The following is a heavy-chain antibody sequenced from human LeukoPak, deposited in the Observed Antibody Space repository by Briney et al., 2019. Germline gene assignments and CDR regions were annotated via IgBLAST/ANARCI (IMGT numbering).Heavy chain of an antibody. CDR2: ISGTGTNT. CDR3: AKGVERRFNPDY. CDR1: GFTFSSYA. V-gene: IGHV3-23*01. D-gene: IGHD3-16*01. J-gene: IGHJ4*02. Sequence: PGGPLPVSRAASGFTFSSYALSWVRQAPAKGLEWVSGISGTGTNTYHADSVKGRFTISRDISRDTLYLQMNSLRGEDTAIYYCAKGVERRFNPDYWGQGPLVTVSS.